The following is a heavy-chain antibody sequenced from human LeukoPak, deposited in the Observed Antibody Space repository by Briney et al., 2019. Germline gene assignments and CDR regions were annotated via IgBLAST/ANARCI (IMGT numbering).Heavy chain of an antibody. D-gene: IGHD6-19*01. CDR2: VNWNGGST. Sequence: GGSLRLSCAAAGFTLDDHGMSWGRQAPGKELEWVSGVNWNGGSTGYADSVKGRFTISRDNAKNSLYLQMNSLRAEGTALYYCAGWARNGWDFVYWGQGTMVTVSS. CDR3: AGWARNGWDFVY. V-gene: IGHV3-20*04. CDR1: GFTLDDHG. J-gene: IGHJ4*02.